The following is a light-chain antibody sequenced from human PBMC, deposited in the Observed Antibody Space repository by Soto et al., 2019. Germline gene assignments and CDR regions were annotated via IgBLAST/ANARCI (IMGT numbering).Light chain of an antibody. CDR1: QSVSTY. CDR3: QQHDVWPAT. CDR2: EAS. V-gene: IGKV3-15*01. Sequence: EIVVTQSPATLSLSPGERATLSCMASQSVSTYVAWYQQKPGQAPRLLIYEASIRATGVPARFSGSGYGTEFTLIISSLQSEDFAVYYCQQHDVWPATFGQGTKVDIK. J-gene: IGKJ1*01.